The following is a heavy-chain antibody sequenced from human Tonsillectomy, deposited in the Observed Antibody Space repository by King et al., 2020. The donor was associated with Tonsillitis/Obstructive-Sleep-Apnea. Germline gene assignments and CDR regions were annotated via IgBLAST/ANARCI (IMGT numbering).Heavy chain of an antibody. CDR1: GFSLSTSGIC. Sequence: TLKESGPALVKPTQTLTLTCTFSGFSLSTSGICVSWIRQPPGKALEWLARIDWDDDKYYSTPLKTRLTISKDTSKDQVVLTMTNMDPVDTATYYCAREYSSSSLDYWGQGTLVTVSS. CDR2: IDWDDDK. V-gene: IGHV2-70*11. D-gene: IGHD6-6*01. CDR3: AREYSSSSLDY. J-gene: IGHJ4*02.